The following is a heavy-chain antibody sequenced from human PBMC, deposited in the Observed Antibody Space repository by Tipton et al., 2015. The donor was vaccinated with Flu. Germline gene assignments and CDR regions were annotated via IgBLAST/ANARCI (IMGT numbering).Heavy chain of an antibody. CDR2: ISDGGRNK. J-gene: IGHJ5*02. Sequence: SLRLSCAASGFIFSDYAMNWVRQAPGKGLDWMAIISDGGRNKFYADSVKDRFTVSRDDSKNTLYLQMNSLRTEDTAVYYCARSFRFNWFDPWGQGTLVTVSS. D-gene: IGHD3-3*01. CDR1: GFIFSDYA. V-gene: IGHV3-30*04. CDR3: ARSFRFNWFDP.